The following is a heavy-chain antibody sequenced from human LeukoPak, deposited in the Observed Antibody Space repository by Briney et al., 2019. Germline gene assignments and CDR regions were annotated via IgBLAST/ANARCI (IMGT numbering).Heavy chain of an antibody. Sequence: PSETLSLTCTVSGYSISSGYYWDWIRQPPGKGLEWVAVISYDGSNKYYADSVKGRFTISRDNSKNTLYLQMNSLRAEDTAVYYCASSWYYDILTGYPYWGQGTLVTVSS. CDR1: GYSISSGY. V-gene: IGHV3-30*03. CDR2: ISYDGSNK. J-gene: IGHJ4*02. CDR3: ASSWYYDILTGYPY. D-gene: IGHD3-9*01.